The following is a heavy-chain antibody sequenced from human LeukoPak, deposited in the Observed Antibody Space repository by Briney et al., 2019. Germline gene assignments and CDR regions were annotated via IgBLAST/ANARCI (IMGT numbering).Heavy chain of an antibody. V-gene: IGHV3-11*06. CDR3: VRGDSRDY. Sequence: GGSLRLSCAASGFTFSDYYMSWIRQAPGKGLEWVASIGHSSVDRYYADSVKGRFTISRDNAKSSLHLQMDGLRAEDTAVYYCVRGDSRDYWGRGTLVTVSS. D-gene: IGHD5-12*01. CDR2: IGHSSVDR. CDR1: GFTFSDYY. J-gene: IGHJ4*02.